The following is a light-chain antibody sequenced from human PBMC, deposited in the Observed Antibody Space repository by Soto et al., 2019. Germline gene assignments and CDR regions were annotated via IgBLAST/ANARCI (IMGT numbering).Light chain of an antibody. CDR2: DAS. Sequence: IVLTQSPATLSLYPGEGATLSCRASQSVSRYLAWYQQKSGQAPRLLIYDASNRATGIPARFSGSGSGTDFTLTISSLEPEDFAVYYCQQRSNWLTFGQGTRLEIK. CDR3: QQRSNWLT. J-gene: IGKJ5*01. CDR1: QSVSRY. V-gene: IGKV3-11*01.